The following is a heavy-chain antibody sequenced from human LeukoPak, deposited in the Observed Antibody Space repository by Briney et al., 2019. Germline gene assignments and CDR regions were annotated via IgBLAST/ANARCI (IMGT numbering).Heavy chain of an antibody. CDR1: GYTFTSYD. CDR2: MNPNSGNT. J-gene: IGHJ5*02. D-gene: IGHD3-9*01. V-gene: IGHV1-8*01. CDR3: ARAPLRYFDWPISPWEPDNWFDP. Sequence: ASVKVSFKASGYTFTSYDINWVRQATGQGLEWMGWMNPNSGNTGYAQKFQGRVTMTRNTSISTAYMELSSLRSEDTAVYYCARAPLRYFDWPISPWEPDNWFDPWGQGTLVTVSS.